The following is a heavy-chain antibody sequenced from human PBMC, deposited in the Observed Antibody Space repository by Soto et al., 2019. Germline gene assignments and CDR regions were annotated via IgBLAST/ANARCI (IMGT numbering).Heavy chain of an antibody. CDR2: ISFYNGHT. CDR3: ASATSIAVAGKET. CDR1: GDTVTKYG. Sequence: QVQLVQSGGEVKKPGASVKVSCKAPGDTVTKYGISWVRQAPGQGLEWLGWISFYNGHTNYALKFQDRITFTTDTSTSTASMELRSLTSDDTAVYYCASATSIAVAGKETWGQGTLVNVSS. D-gene: IGHD6-19*01. V-gene: IGHV1-18*01. J-gene: IGHJ4*02.